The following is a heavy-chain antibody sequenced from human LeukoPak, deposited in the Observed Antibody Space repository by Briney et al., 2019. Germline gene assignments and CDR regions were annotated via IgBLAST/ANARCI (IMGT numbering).Heavy chain of an antibody. CDR1: GFSISGYA. V-gene: IGHV3-30*02. CDR3: AQFEYRGDFAR. D-gene: IGHD2-21*02. CDR2: IRYDGSNE. Sequence: GGSLRLSCAASGFSISGYAMHWVRQAPGKGLEWVAFIRYDGSNEYYADSVKGRFTISRDNSKNTLYLQMNSLSPEDSAVYYCAQFEYRGDFARWGQGTLVTVSS. J-gene: IGHJ5*02.